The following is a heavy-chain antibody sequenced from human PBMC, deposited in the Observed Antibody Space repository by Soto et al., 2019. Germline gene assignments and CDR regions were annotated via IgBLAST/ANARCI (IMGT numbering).Heavy chain of an antibody. CDR2: ISFDGSNK. V-gene: IGHV3-30-3*01. J-gene: IGHJ4*02. CDR1: GFTFSSYA. Sequence: GGSLRLSCAASGFTFSSYAMHWVRQAPGKGLEWVAVISFDGSNKYYADSVKGRFTISRDNSKNTLYLQMNSLRTDDTAVYYCENLGSDYWGQGTLVTVSS. CDR3: ENLGSDY.